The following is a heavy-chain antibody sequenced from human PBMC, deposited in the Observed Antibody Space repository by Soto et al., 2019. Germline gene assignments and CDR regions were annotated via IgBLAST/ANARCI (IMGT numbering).Heavy chain of an antibody. CDR1: GGTLSDHG. D-gene: IGHD3-10*01. Sequence: QVQLEKSGAEVKKPGSSVKVSCKASGGTLSDHGVAWLRQAPGQGLEWMGGTIPVFNTAKYAQKFQGRVTVTADKFTNIAYMELSSLRSEDTAFYFCARGVYGSGNYYTGPSAFAIWGQGTMVIVSS. CDR2: TIPVFNTA. CDR3: ARGVYGSGNYYTGPSAFAI. J-gene: IGHJ3*02. V-gene: IGHV1-69*06.